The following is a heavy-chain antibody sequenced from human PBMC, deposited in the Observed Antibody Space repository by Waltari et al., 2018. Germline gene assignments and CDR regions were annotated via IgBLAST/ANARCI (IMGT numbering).Heavy chain of an antibody. CDR3: ARDGFDAFDI. CDR1: GGSFSGYY. V-gene: IGHV4-34*01. D-gene: IGHD5-12*01. J-gene: IGHJ3*02. Sequence: QVQLQQWGAGLLKPSETLSLTCAVYGGSFSGYYWSWIRQPPGKGLEWIGEINHSGSTNYNPSLKSRVTISGDTSKNQFSRKLSSVTAADTAVYYCARDGFDAFDIWGQGTMVTVSS. CDR2: INHSGST.